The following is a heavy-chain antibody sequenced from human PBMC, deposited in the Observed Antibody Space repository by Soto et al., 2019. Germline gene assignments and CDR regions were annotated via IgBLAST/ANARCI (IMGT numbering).Heavy chain of an antibody. J-gene: IGHJ4*02. CDR1: GGSISSGGSY. CDR2: IYYSGNT. D-gene: IGHD2-2*01. CDR3: VRYCSTTKCPFDY. Sequence: SETLSLTCTVSGGSISSGGSYWGWIRQPPGKGLEWIGYIYYSGNTILNASLRSRVTLSVDTSKNQFSLNLSSVTAADTAVYYCVRYCSTTKCPFDYWGQGALVTVSS. V-gene: IGHV4-30-4*01.